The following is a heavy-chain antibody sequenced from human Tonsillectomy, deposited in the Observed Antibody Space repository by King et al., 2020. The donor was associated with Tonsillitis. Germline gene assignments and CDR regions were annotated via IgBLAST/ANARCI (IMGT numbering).Heavy chain of an antibody. CDR3: ARGADWGYYFDY. D-gene: IGHD3/OR15-3a*01. J-gene: IGHJ4*02. CDR1: GGSLDSGSFY. V-gene: IGHV4-61*02. CDR2: IYIDGTT. Sequence: QLQESGPGLVKPSQTLSLTCSVSGGSLDSGSFYWSWIRQSAGRGLEWIGRIYIDGTTDYNASLKGRVTTSVDTSKNQFSLSLSFVTAADTAVYYCARGADWGYYFDYWGQGILVTVST.